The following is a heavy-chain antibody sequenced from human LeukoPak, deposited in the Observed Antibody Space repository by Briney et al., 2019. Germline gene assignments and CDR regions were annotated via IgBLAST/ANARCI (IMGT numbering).Heavy chain of an antibody. CDR1: GGTFSSYA. CDR3: ARGPRSGYDLPGAFDI. CDR2: IIPILGIA. Sequence: SVKVSCKASGGTFSSYAISWERQAPGQGLEWMGGIIPILGIANYAQKFQGRVTITADKSTSTAYMELSSLRSEDTAVYYCARGPRSGYDLPGAFDIWGQGTMVTVSS. D-gene: IGHD5-12*01. V-gene: IGHV1-69*10. J-gene: IGHJ3*02.